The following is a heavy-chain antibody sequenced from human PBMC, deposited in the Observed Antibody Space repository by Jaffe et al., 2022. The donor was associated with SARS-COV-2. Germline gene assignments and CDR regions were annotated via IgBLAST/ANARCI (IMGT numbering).Heavy chain of an antibody. Sequence: QLQLQESGSGLVKPSQTLSLTCAVSGGSISSGGYSWSWIRQPPGKGLEWIGYIYHSGSTYYNPSLKSRVTISVDRSKNQFSLKLSSVTAADTAVYYCARFNHGDPNWYFDLWGRGTLVTVSS. CDR2: IYHSGST. J-gene: IGHJ2*01. CDR1: GGSISSGGYS. CDR3: ARFNHGDPNWYFDL. V-gene: IGHV4-30-2*01. D-gene: IGHD4-17*01.